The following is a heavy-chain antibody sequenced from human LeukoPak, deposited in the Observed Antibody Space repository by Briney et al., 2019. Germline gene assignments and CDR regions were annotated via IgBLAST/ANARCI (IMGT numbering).Heavy chain of an antibody. CDR1: GGSFSGYY. D-gene: IGHD5-18*01. V-gene: IGHV4-34*01. J-gene: IGHJ4*02. Sequence: PSETLSLTCAVYGGSFSGYYWSWIRQLPGKGLEWMGEINHSGSTNYNPSLKSRVTISVDTSKNQFSLKLSSVTAADTAVYYCARPTRGDTAMVNYFDYWGQGTLVTVSS. CDR2: INHSGST. CDR3: ARPTRGDTAMVNYFDY.